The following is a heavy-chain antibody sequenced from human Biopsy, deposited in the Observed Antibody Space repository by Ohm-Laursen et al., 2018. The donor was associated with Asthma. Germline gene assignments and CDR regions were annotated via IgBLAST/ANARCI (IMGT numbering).Heavy chain of an antibody. CDR3: ARQSGQDYGDSSGFDI. V-gene: IGHV3-30*03. J-gene: IGHJ3*02. CDR1: GFVFSQCG. D-gene: IGHD3-22*01. CDR2: VSSDGHNK. Sequence: SLSLSCAASGFVFSQCGTHWVRQGPGKGLEWVGLVSSDGHNKYYEDSVKGRFTISRDNSRNRLYLQINRLTVEDSAVYFCARQSGQDYGDSSGFDIWGQGTKVAVSS.